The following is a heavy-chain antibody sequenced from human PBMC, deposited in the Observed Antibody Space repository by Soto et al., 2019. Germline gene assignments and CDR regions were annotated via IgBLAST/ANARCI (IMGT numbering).Heavy chain of an antibody. Sequence: LSLTCTVSGGSITSSYWSWIRRPPGRGLEWIAYIYDTGISGYTPSTSYNPSLKSRVTMSVDTSKSQFSLKLTSVTAADTAVYYCARGEDAFFYYGLDVWGQGITVTVSS. J-gene: IGHJ6*02. V-gene: IGHV4-59*01. CDR1: GGSITSSY. CDR3: ARGEDAFFYYGLDV. CDR2: IYDTGISGYTPST.